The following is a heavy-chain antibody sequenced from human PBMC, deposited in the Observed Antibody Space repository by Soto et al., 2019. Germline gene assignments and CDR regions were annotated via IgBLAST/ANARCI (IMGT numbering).Heavy chain of an antibody. J-gene: IGHJ4*02. D-gene: IGHD1-7*01. V-gene: IGHV3-23*01. CDR3: AKVNPMNWNYGFDY. CDR2: ISGSGGST. Sequence: RLSCAASGFTFSSCAMSWFRQAPGKGLEWVSAISGSGGSTYYADSVKGRFTISRDNSKNTLYLQMNSLRAEDTAVYYCAKVNPMNWNYGFDYWGQGTLVTVSS. CDR1: GFTFSSCA.